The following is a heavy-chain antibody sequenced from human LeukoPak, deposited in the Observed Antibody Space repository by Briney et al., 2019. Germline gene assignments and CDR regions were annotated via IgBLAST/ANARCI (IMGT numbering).Heavy chain of an antibody. Sequence: AASVKVSCKASGYTFTGYYMHRVLQAPGQGLGWMGWINPHSGGTNYAQKFQGRVTMTRDTSISTAYMELSRLRSDDTAVYYCARLAARRNDAFDIWGQGTMVTVSS. CDR1: GYTFTGYY. D-gene: IGHD2-15*01. V-gene: IGHV1-2*02. J-gene: IGHJ3*02. CDR2: INPHSGGT. CDR3: ARLAARRNDAFDI.